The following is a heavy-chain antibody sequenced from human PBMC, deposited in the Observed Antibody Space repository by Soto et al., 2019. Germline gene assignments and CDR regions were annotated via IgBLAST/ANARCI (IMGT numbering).Heavy chain of an antibody. V-gene: IGHV4-4*02. Sequence: PSQTLSLTSAVSGGSIGSSNWWSWIRQPPGKGLEWIGEIYHSGSTNYNPSLKSRVTISVDKSKNQFSLKLSSVTAADTAVYYCARVAGAGTRLDYWGQGTLVTVSS. CDR1: GGSIGSSNW. J-gene: IGHJ4*02. CDR2: IYHSGST. D-gene: IGHD6-19*01. CDR3: ARVAGAGTRLDY.